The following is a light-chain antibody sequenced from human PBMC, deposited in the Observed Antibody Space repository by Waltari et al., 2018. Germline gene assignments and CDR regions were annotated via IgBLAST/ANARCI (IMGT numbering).Light chain of an antibody. Sequence: QSALTQPPSASGSPGQSVTISCTGTSSDVGGYNSVSCYQQHPGKAPKPMIYEVTKRPSGVSDRFSGSKSGSTASLTVSGLQAEDETDYYCSSYSGSNKLVFGGGTKLTVL. CDR3: SSYSGSNKLV. CDR2: EVT. CDR1: SSDVGGYNS. V-gene: IGLV2-8*01. J-gene: IGLJ2*01.